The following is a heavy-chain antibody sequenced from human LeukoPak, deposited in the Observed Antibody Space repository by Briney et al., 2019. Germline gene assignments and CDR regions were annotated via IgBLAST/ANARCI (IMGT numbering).Heavy chain of an antibody. J-gene: IGHJ3*02. CDR1: GFNFGDYY. CDR3: ARDRTYCSGGRCYDLFDI. CDR2: MSSRSGII. V-gene: IGHV3-11*04. Sequence: PGGSLRLSCVASGFNFGDYYMNWIRQSPGKGLEWISYMSSRSGIIYYGGSVKGRFTISRDNGKNSLYLQMDSLRAEDTAVYYCARDRTYCSGGRCYDLFDIWGQGTMTVSS. D-gene: IGHD2-15*01.